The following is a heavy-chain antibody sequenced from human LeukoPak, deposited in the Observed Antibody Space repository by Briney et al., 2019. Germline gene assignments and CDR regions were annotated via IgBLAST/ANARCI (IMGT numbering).Heavy chain of an antibody. CDR2: IYSDNT. D-gene: IGHD4/OR15-4a*01. J-gene: IGHJ4*02. V-gene: IGHV3-53*01. CDR1: GFTFTSYG. CDR3: ARRAGAYSHPYDY. Sequence: PGGSLRLSCEASGFTFTSYGMSWVRQAPGKGLEWVSFIYSDNTHYSDSVKGRFTISRVNSKNTLYLQMNSLRAEDTAVYYCARRAGAYSHPYDYWGQGTLVTVSS.